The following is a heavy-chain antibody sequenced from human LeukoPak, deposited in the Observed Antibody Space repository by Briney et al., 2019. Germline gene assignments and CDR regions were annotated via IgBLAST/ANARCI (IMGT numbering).Heavy chain of an antibody. CDR3: AKPLSSGHFFDY. J-gene: IGHJ4*02. Sequence: GGSLRLSCAASGFTFSSYGIHWVRQAPGKGLEWVSFIRYDGYNKYYADSVKGRFTISRDNSKNTLYLQMNSLRAEDTAVYYCAKPLSSGHFFDYWGQGTLVTVSS. CDR2: IRYDGYNK. D-gene: IGHD6-19*01. CDR1: GFTFSSYG. V-gene: IGHV3-30*02.